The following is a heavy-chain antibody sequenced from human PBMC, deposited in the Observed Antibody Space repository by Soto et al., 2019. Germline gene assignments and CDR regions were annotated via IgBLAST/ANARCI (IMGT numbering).Heavy chain of an antibody. Sequence: GASVKVSCKASGGTFSSYAISWVRQAPGQGLEWMGGIIPIFGTANYAQKFQGRVTITADKSTSTAYMELSSLRSEDTAVYYCARDVNYYDSSGYPAQHDAFDIWGQGTMVTVSS. V-gene: IGHV1-69*06. CDR2: IIPIFGTA. J-gene: IGHJ3*02. CDR3: ARDVNYYDSSGYPAQHDAFDI. D-gene: IGHD3-22*01. CDR1: GGTFSSYA.